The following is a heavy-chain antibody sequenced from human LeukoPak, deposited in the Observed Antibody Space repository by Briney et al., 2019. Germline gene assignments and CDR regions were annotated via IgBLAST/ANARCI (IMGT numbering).Heavy chain of an antibody. J-gene: IGHJ4*02. CDR2: IWPDDSDT. CDR3: ARRYSGSYYPEYFDY. V-gene: IGHV5-51*01. Sequence: RGESLKISCKGSGYRFTTYWIGWVRQMPGKGLEWMGIIWPDDSDTRYSPSFQGQVTISADKSNSIVYLQWTSLKASDTAMYYCARRYSGSYYPEYFDYWGQGTLVTVSS. D-gene: IGHD1-26*01. CDR1: GYRFTTYW.